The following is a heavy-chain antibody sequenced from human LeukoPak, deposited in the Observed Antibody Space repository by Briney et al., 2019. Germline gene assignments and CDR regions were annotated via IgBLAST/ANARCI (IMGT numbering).Heavy chain of an antibody. J-gene: IGHJ4*02. V-gene: IGHV3-53*01. Sequence: GGSLRLSCAASGFTVSSNYMSWVRQAPGKGLEWVSVIYSGGSTYYADSVKGRFTISRDNSKNTLYLQMNSLRAEDTAVYSCAKRKDPYYFDYWGQGTLVTVSS. CDR1: GFTVSSNY. CDR2: IYSGGST. CDR3: AKRKDPYYFDY.